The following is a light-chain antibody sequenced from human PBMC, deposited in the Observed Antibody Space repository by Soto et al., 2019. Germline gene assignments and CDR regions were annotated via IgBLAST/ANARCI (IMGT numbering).Light chain of an antibody. Sequence: DIQMTQSPSSLSASVGDRVTITCRSSQGIRNDLGWYQQKPGKAPKRLIYAASSMERGVPSRFSGSGSGTEFTLTNSSQQNKDFATYYCQKQNSYPRTSGQGTKVDIK. CDR2: AAS. V-gene: IGKV1-17*01. CDR3: QKQNSYPRT. CDR1: QGIRND. J-gene: IGKJ1*01.